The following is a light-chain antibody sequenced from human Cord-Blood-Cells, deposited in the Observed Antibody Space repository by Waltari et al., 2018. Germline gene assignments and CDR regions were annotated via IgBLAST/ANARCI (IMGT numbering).Light chain of an antibody. CDR2: AAS. CDR3: QQSYSTPPWT. J-gene: IGKJ1*01. CDR1: QSISSY. V-gene: IGKV1-39*01. Sequence: DIQMTQSPSSLSASVGERVTITCRASQSISSYLNWYQQKPGKAPKLLIYAASSLQSEVPSRFSGSGSGTDFTLTISSLQPESFATYYCQQSYSTPPWTFGQGTKVEIK.